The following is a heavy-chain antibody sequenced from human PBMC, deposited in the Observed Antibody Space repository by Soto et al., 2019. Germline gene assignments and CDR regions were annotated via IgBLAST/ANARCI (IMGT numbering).Heavy chain of an antibody. CDR1: GGSVSSGNYY. V-gene: IGHV4-61*01. J-gene: IGHJ5*02. Sequence: PSETLSLTCTVSGGSVSSGNYYWSWIWQPPGKGLEWIGYFYYTGSTNYNPSLKSPVTISIDASKNQFSLRLSSVTAADTAVYYCARDRGVVVQGFPPNWFDPWGQGTLVTVSS. CDR2: FYYTGST. D-gene: IGHD2-2*01. CDR3: ARDRGVVVQGFPPNWFDP.